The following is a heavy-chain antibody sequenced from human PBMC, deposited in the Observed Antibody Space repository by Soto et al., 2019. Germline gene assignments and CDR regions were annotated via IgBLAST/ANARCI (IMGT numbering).Heavy chain of an antibody. CDR1: GFTFSSYA. J-gene: IGHJ6*02. CDR2: ISYDGSNE. CDR3: ASPTSDSSGYYAPYYSYYGVDV. V-gene: IGHV3-30-3*01. D-gene: IGHD3-22*01. Sequence: GGSLRLSCAASGFTFSSYAMHWVRQAPGKGLEWVALISYDGSNEYYADSVKGRFTISRDNSKNTLYLQMNSLRAEDTAMYYCASPTSDSSGYYAPYYSYYGVDVWGQGTTVTVSS.